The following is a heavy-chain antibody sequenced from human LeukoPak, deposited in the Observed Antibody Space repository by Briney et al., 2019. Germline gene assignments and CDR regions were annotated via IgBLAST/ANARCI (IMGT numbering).Heavy chain of an antibody. CDR2: IRYDGSNK. Sequence: GGSLRLSCAASGFTFSSYGMHWVRQAPGKGLEWVAFIRYDGSNKYYADSVKGRFTISRDNSKNTLYLQMNSLRAEDTAVYYCARGGSWYARYYFDYWGQGTLVTVSS. CDR3: ARGGSWYARYYFDY. CDR1: GFTFSSYG. V-gene: IGHV3-30*02. D-gene: IGHD6-13*01. J-gene: IGHJ4*02.